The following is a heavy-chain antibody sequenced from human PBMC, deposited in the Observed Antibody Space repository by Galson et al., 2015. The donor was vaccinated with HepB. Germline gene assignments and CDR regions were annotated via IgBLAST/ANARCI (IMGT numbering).Heavy chain of an antibody. V-gene: IGHV3-23*01. CDR2: ISASGGST. D-gene: IGHD4-23*01. CDR3: AKHRATVVTFGAAFDN. CDR1: GGSFSGYY. Sequence: ETLSLTCAVYGGSFSGYYWSWVRQAPGKGLEWVSSISASGGSTNYVDSVKGRFIISRDNSKNTLYLQMNSLRAEDTAVYYCAKHRATVVTFGAAFDNWGQGTMVTVSS. J-gene: IGHJ3*02.